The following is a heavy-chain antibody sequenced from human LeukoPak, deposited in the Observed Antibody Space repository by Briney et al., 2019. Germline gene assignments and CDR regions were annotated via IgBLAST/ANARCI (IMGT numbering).Heavy chain of an antibody. CDR1: GYTFTSYG. J-gene: IGHJ3*02. Sequence: ASVKVSCKASGYTFTSYGISWVRQAPGQGLEWMGWISAYNGNTNYAQKLQGRVTMTTDTSTSTAYMELRSLRSDDTAVYYCARDLNTMIVVVITSDAFDIWGQGTMVTVSS. CDR3: ARDLNTMIVVVITSDAFDI. D-gene: IGHD3-22*01. CDR2: ISAYNGNT. V-gene: IGHV1-18*01.